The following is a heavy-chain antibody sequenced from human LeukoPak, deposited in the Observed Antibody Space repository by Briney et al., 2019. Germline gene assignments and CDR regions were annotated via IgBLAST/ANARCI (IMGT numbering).Heavy chain of an antibody. J-gene: IGHJ4*02. Sequence: GASVKVSCKASGGTFSSYAISWVRQAPGQGLEWMGGIIPIFGTANYAQKFQGRVTMTRSTSISTAYMELSSLRSEDTAVYYCARHSTDCGGDCYTPYYFDYWGQGTLVTVSS. CDR1: GGTFSSYA. CDR3: ARHSTDCGGDCYTPYYFDY. V-gene: IGHV1-69*05. D-gene: IGHD2-21*02. CDR2: IIPIFGTA.